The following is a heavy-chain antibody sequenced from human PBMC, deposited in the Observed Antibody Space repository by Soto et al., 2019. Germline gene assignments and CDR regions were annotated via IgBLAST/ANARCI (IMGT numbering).Heavy chain of an antibody. Sequence: PSETLSLTCTVSGGSISSGGYYWSWIRQHPGKGLEWIGYIYYSGSTYYNPSLKSRVTISVDTSKNQFSLKLSSVTAADTAVYYCARAKQQLTEVLWDYWGQGTLVTVSS. CDR3: ARAKQQLTEVLWDY. CDR2: IYYSGST. J-gene: IGHJ4*02. CDR1: GGSISSGGYY. D-gene: IGHD6-13*01. V-gene: IGHV4-31*03.